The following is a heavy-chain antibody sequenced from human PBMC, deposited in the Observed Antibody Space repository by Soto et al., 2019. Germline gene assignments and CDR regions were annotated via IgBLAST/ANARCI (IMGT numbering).Heavy chain of an antibody. J-gene: IGHJ4*02. CDR1: GFTFSSYY. D-gene: IGHD6-13*01. CDR3: ARFSSSWLNSYYFDY. V-gene: IGHV3-11*01. CDR2: ISSSGSTI. Sequence: GGSLRLSCAASGFTFSSYYMSWIRQAPGKGLEWVSYISSSGSTIYYADSVKGRFTISRDNAKNSLYLQMNSLRAEDTAVYYCARFSSSWLNSYYFDYWGQGTLVTVSS.